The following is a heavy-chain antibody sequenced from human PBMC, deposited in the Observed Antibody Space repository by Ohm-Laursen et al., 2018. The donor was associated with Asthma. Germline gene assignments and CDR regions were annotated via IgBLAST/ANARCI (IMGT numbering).Heavy chain of an antibody. Sequence: ASVKVSCKASGYTFTSYDINWVRQATGQGLEWMGWMNPNSGNTGYAQKFQGRVTMTRNTSISTAYMELSRLRSDDTAVYYCARTYNWNGRYFDLWGRGTLVTVSS. CDR3: ARTYNWNGRYFDL. CDR1: GYTFTSYD. CDR2: MNPNSGNT. V-gene: IGHV1-8*01. J-gene: IGHJ2*01. D-gene: IGHD1-20*01.